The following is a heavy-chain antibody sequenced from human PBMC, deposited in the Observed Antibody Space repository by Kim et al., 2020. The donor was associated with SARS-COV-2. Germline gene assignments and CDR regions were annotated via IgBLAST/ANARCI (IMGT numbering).Heavy chain of an antibody. J-gene: IGHJ3*02. CDR3: ARLAIGSSWYVKAFDI. V-gene: IGHV4-59*08. CDR1: GGSISSYY. Sequence: SETRSLTCTVSGGSISSYYWSWIRQPPGKGLEWIGYIYYSGSTNYNPSLKSRVTISVDTSKNQFSLKLSSVTAADTAVYYCARLAIGSSWYVKAFDIWGQGTMVTVSS. D-gene: IGHD6-13*01. CDR2: IYYSGST.